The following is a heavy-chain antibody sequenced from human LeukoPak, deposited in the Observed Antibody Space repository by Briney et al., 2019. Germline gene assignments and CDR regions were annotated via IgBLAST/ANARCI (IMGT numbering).Heavy chain of an antibody. J-gene: IGHJ4*02. CDR3: ARAWSYSSLSLDKSYFDY. Sequence: SETLSLTRAVYGGSFSGYYWSWIRQPPGKGLEWIGEINHSGSTNYNPSFKSRVTISVDTSKNQFSLKLSSVTAADTAVYYCARAWSYSSLSLDKSYFDYWGQGTLVTVSS. V-gene: IGHV4-34*01. CDR2: INHSGST. CDR1: GGSFSGYY. D-gene: IGHD6-13*01.